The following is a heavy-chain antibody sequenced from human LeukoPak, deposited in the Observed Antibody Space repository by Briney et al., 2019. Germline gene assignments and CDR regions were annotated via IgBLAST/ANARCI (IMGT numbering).Heavy chain of an antibody. CDR1: GGTFSSYA. D-gene: IGHD3-10*01. V-gene: IGHV1-69*05. J-gene: IGHJ5*02. CDR2: IIPIFGTA. CDR3: ARDQVVRGSNWFDA. Sequence: RASVKVSCKASGGTFSSYAISWVRQAPGQGLEWMGRIIPIFGTANYAQKFQGRVTITTDESTSTAYMELSSLRSEDTAVYYCARDQVVRGSNWFDAWGQVTLVTVSS.